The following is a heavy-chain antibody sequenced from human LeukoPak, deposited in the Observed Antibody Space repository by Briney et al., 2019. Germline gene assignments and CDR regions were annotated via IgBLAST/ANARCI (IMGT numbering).Heavy chain of an antibody. D-gene: IGHD2-2*01. V-gene: IGHV3-30*02. CDR1: GFPFRSYG. CDR3: AKAIEPAANEYFDY. CDR2: IRYHGSNK. J-gene: IGHJ4*02. Sequence: GGSLRLSCAASGFPFRSYGMHWVRPATGKGLEGVAFIRYHGSNKYYADSVKGRFTISRDNSKNTLYLQMNSQRGEDTAVYYCAKAIEPAANEYFDYWGQGTLVTVSS.